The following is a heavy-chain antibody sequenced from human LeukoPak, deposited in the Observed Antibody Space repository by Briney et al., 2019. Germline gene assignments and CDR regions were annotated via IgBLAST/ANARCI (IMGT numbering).Heavy chain of an antibody. CDR1: GFTFSTYW. CDR3: AKDRVSSGWYEYFQY. J-gene: IGHJ1*01. Sequence: PGGSLILSCAASGFTFSTYWMHWVRQAPGKGLVWVSRINPDGSRTDYADSVKGRFTISRDNSKNTLYLEMNSLRAEDTAVYYCAKDRVSSGWYEYFQYWGQGTLVTVSS. D-gene: IGHD6-19*01. V-gene: IGHV3-74*01. CDR2: INPDGSRT.